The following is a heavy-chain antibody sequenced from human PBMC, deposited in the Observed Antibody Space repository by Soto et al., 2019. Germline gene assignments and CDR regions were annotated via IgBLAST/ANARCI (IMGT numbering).Heavy chain of an antibody. CDR3: VRDWQLSP. V-gene: IGHV1-18*01. J-gene: IGHJ5*02. Sequence: QVQLVQSGDEVKKTGASVKVSCRASGYTLTNYGISWVRQAPGQGLFWMGGISGHNGNTLYAQTVKGRLTLTIDTSTNTAYMELMSLKIDDTAMYYCVRDWQLSPWGQGTLVTVSS. CDR1: GYTLTNYG. CDR2: ISGHNGNT. D-gene: IGHD1-1*01.